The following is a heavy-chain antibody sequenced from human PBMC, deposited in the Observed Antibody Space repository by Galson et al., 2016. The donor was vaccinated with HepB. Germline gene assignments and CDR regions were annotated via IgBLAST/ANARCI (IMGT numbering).Heavy chain of an antibody. V-gene: IGHV4-4*07. D-gene: IGHD2-15*01. CDR3: ARGQEDQDGYDF. Sequence: EPLSLTCSVSGGSVSGHFRSWIRQPAGKGLEWLGRIYSSGGTNYKPSLKSRVTMSIDKSKNQFSLRLISVTAADTAVYYCARGQEDQDGYDFWGQGTLVTDSS. CDR2: IYSSGGT. J-gene: IGHJ4*02. CDR1: GGSVSGHF.